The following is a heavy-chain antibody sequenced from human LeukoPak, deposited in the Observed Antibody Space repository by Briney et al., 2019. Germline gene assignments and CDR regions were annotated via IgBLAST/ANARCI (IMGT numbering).Heavy chain of an antibody. Sequence: ASVKVSCKASGGTFSSYAISWVRQAPGQGLEWMGGLIPIFGAANYVQRFQGRVTITADESTSTAYMELSSLRSDDTAVYYCARDKGYDILTGYGAFDIWGQGTMVTVSS. D-gene: IGHD3-9*01. CDR3: ARDKGYDILTGYGAFDI. CDR2: LIPIFGAA. CDR1: GGTFSSYA. J-gene: IGHJ3*02. V-gene: IGHV1-69*13.